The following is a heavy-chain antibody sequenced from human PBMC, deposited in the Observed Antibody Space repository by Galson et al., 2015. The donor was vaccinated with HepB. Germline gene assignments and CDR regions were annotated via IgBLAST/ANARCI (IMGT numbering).Heavy chain of an antibody. V-gene: IGHV3-23*01. CDR2: ISDGGGST. CDR3: AEDKDGFLTWFDT. Sequence: SLRLSCAASGFTFRSYAMSWVRLAPGKGLEWVSTISDGGGSTYYADSVKGRFTISRDNSKNTLYLQMNSPRAEDTAVYYCAEDKDGFLTWFDTWGQGTLVTVSS. D-gene: IGHD4-17*01. CDR1: GFTFRSYA. J-gene: IGHJ5*02.